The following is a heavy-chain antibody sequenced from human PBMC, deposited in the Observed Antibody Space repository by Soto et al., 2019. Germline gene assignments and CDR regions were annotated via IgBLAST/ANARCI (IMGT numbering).Heavy chain of an antibody. CDR1: GGSISSYY. CDR3: ARQGDYDVLGTPQLASYFYGMDV. CDR2: IYASGST. V-gene: IGHV4-59*08. D-gene: IGHD3-9*01. J-gene: IGHJ6*02. Sequence: QVQLQESGPGLVKPSETLSLTCTVSGGSISSYYWSWIRQPPGKGLEWIGYIYASGSTNYNPSLKSRVTISVDTSKNQFSLKLSSVTAADTAVYYCARQGDYDVLGTPQLASYFYGMDVWGQGTTVTVSS.